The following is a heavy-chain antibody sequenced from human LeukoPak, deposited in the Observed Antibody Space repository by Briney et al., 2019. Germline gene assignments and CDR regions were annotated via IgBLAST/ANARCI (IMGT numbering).Heavy chain of an antibody. CDR3: ARGYSSHSYYYYGMDV. CDR2: IYSGGST. V-gene: IGHV3-53*03. J-gene: IGHJ6*02. Sequence: GGSLRLSCAASGFTVSSNYMSWVRQAPGKGLEWVSVIYSGGSTLYADSVRGRFTISRDNPKNTLYLQMNSLRAEDTAVYYCARGYSSHSYYYYGMDVWGQGTTVTVSS. CDR1: GFTVSSNY. D-gene: IGHD6-13*01.